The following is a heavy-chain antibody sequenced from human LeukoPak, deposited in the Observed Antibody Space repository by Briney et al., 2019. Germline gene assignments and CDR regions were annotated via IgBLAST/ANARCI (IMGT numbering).Heavy chain of an antibody. J-gene: IGHJ4*02. CDR1: GGSISSYY. CDR2: IYYSGST. V-gene: IGHV4-59*01. Sequence: SETLSLNCTVSGGSISSYYWSWIRQPPGKGLEWIGYIYYSGSTNYNPSLKSRVTISVDTSKNQFSLKLGSVTAADTAVYYCAREGGSRGFDYWGQGTLVTVSS. CDR3: AREGGSRGFDY. D-gene: IGHD5-12*01.